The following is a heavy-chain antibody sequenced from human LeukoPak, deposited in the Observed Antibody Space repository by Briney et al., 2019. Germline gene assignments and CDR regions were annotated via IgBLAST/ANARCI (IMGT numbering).Heavy chain of an antibody. J-gene: IGHJ4*02. CDR1: GFTFSSYA. CDR2: ISGSGGST. V-gene: IGHV3-23*01. D-gene: IGHD3-10*01. Sequence: GGSLRLSCGASGFTFSSYAMSWVRQAPGKGLEWVSAISGSGGSTYYADSVKGRLTISRDNSKNTLYLQMNSLRAEDTAIYYCARELFDFDYWGQGTLVTVSS. CDR3: ARELFDFDY.